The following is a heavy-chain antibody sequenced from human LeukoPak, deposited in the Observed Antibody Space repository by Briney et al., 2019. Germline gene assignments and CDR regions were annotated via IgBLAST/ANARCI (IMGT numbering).Heavy chain of an antibody. CDR1: GFTFSNFG. J-gene: IGHJ6*03. V-gene: IGHV3-30*02. CDR3: ARSRGYGATDYYYYYMDV. CDR2: IRFDGTSE. Sequence: GGSLRLSCAASGFTFSNFGMHWVRQAPGKGLEWVAFIRFDGTSEFYADSVKARFTISRDNAKNSLYLQMNSLRAEDTALYYCARSRGYGATDYYYYYMDVWGKGTTVTVSS. D-gene: IGHD4-17*01.